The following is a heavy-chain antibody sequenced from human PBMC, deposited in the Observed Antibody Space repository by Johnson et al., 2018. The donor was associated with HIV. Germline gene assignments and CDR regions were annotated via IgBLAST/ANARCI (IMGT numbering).Heavy chain of an antibody. CDR1: GFTFSSYA. CDR3: AKAMGGWLLAHAFDI. Sequence: QVQLVESGGGVVQPGRSLRLSCAASGFTFSSYAMHWVRQAPGNGLEWVAVISYDGSNKYYADSVKGRFTISRDNSKNTLYLQMNSLRAEDTAVYYCAKAMGGWLLAHAFDIWGQGTMVTVSS. D-gene: IGHD3-22*01. J-gene: IGHJ3*02. V-gene: IGHV3-30-3*01. CDR2: ISYDGSNK.